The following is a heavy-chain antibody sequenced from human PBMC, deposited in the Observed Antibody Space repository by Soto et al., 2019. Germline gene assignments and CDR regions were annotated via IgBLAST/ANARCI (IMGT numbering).Heavy chain of an antibody. CDR1: GNTFAGSY. D-gene: IGHD2-2*01. Sequence: AAGKLSCKASGNTFAGSYMQWGRQAPGQRLKWMGWINTNSGGTICAQKFQGRVTMTRDTSISTAYMELSRLRSDDTAVYYFARSGCSSSSCYEGYYYGMDVWGQGTTVTVSS. CDR3: ARSGCSSSSCYEGYYYGMDV. V-gene: IGHV1-2*02. J-gene: IGHJ6*02. CDR2: INTNSGGT.